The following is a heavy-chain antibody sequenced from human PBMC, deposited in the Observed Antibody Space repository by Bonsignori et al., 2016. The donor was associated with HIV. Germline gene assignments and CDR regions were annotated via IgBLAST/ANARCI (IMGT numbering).Heavy chain of an antibody. V-gene: IGHV3-48*01. J-gene: IGHJ4*02. D-gene: IGHD3-16*02. CDR3: ARGRGELSFEF. Sequence: EVQLVESGGGLVQPGGSLRLSCAASGFTFNSYSMNWVRQAPGKGLEWLSYISSNGRTVYYADSVKGRLTISRDNANNSLYLQMSSLRAEDTAVYYCARGRGELSFEFWGQGTLVTVS. CDR2: ISSNGRTV. CDR1: GFTFNSYS.